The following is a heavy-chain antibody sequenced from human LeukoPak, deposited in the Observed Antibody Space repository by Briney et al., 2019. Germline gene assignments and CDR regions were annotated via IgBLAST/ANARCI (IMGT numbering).Heavy chain of an antibody. V-gene: IGHV3-30*04. CDR3: ARPRGQWLADAFDI. J-gene: IGHJ3*02. D-gene: IGHD6-19*01. CDR1: GFTFSSYA. Sequence: GGSLRLSCAASGFTFSSYAMHWVRQAPGKGLEWVAVISYDGSNKYYADSVKGRFIISRDNSKNTLYLQMNSLRAEDTAVYYCARPRGQWLADAFDIWGQGTMVTVSS. CDR2: ISYDGSNK.